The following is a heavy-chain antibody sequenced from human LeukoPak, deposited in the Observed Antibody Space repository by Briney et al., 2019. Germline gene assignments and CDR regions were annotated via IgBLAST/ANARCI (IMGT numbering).Heavy chain of an antibody. V-gene: IGHV4-34*01. CDR3: ARADGYYYDSSGYYLNA. D-gene: IGHD3-22*01. CDR2: INHSGST. J-gene: IGHJ4*02. Sequence: SETLSLTCAVYGGSFSGYYWSWIRKPPGKGLEWIGEINHSGSTNYNPSLKSRVTIPVDTSKNQFSLKLSSVTAADTAVYYCARADGYYYDSSGYYLNAWGQGTLVTVSS. CDR1: GGSFSGYY.